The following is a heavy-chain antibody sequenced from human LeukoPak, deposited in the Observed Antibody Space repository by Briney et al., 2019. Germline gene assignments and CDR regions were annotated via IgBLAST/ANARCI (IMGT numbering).Heavy chain of an antibody. CDR1: GYSISSGYY. D-gene: IGHD6-6*01. CDR2: IDHSGST. Sequence: PSETLSLTCTVSGYSISSGYYWGWIRQPPGKGLEWTGSIDHSGSTYYNPSLKSRVTISVDTSKNQFSLKLSSATAADTAVYYCARGSLGAFDIWGQGTMVTVSS. V-gene: IGHV4-38-2*02. CDR3: ARGSLGAFDI. J-gene: IGHJ3*02.